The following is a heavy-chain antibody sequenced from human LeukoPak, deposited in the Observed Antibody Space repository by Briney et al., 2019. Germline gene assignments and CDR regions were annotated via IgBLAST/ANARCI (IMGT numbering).Heavy chain of an antibody. CDR3: ARHRAVAGLNWFDP. D-gene: IGHD6-19*01. Sequence: SETLSLTCTVSGGSISSYYWSWLRQPPGKGLEWIGYIYYSGSTNYNPSLKSRVTISVDTSKNQFSLKLSSVTAADTAVYYCARHRAVAGLNWFDPWGQGTLVTVSS. J-gene: IGHJ5*02. V-gene: IGHV4-59*08. CDR2: IYYSGST. CDR1: GGSISSYY.